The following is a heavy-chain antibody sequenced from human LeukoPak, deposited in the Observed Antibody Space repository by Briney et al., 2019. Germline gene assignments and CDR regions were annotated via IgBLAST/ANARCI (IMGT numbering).Heavy chain of an antibody. V-gene: IGHV4-39*01. Sequence: SETLSLTCTVSGGSISSSSYYWGWIRQPPGKGLEWIGSISYSGSTYYNPSFKSRVTISVDTSKNQFSLKLTSVTAADTAVYYCARPKSGYDQAFDYWGQGTLVTVSS. J-gene: IGHJ4*02. CDR3: ARPKSGYDQAFDY. D-gene: IGHD5-12*01. CDR1: GGSISSSSYY. CDR2: ISYSGST.